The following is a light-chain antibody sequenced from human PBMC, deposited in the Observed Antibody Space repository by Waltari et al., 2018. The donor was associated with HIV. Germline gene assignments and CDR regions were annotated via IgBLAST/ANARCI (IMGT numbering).Light chain of an antibody. J-gene: IGLJ3*02. CDR2: GSN. Sequence: QSVLTQSPSASGTPGQRVTISCSGSSSNIGSNYVYWYQQLPGTAPKLLIYGSNRRHPGCPDRFSCSKSGTSTSPAISGLRSEDEADYYCAAWDDSLSGRVFGGGTKLTVL. V-gene: IGLV1-47*01. CDR1: SSNIGSNY. CDR3: AAWDDSLSGRV.